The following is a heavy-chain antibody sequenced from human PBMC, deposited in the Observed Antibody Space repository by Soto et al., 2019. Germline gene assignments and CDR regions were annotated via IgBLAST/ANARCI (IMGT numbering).Heavy chain of an antibody. Sequence: PGGSLRLSCAASGFTFSSYSMNWVRQAPGKGLEWVSYISSSSSTIYYADSVKGRFTISRDNAKNSLYLQMNSLRDGDTAVYYCARESRFFDELAITGFDTWGQGTLLTVSS. CDR2: ISSSSSTI. CDR1: GFTFSSYS. J-gene: IGHJ5*02. V-gene: IGHV3-48*02. CDR3: ARESRFFDELAITGFDT. D-gene: IGHD3-9*01.